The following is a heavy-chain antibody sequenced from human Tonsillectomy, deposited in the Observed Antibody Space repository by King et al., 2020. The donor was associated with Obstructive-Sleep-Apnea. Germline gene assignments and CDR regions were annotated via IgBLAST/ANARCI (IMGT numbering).Heavy chain of an antibody. V-gene: IGHV3-30*18. CDR2: ISYDVSNK. J-gene: IGHJ4*02. Sequence: VQLVESGGCGVQPGRSLRLPCAASGFTFSSYGMPWVRQAPGKGLAWVAVISYDVSNKYYADSVKGRLNISRDNSKNTLYRQMNHLRAEDTAVYYGAKFGSSYDILTGKYNWGQGTLVTVSS. CDR1: GFTFSSYG. D-gene: IGHD3-9*01. CDR3: AKFGSSYDILTGKYN.